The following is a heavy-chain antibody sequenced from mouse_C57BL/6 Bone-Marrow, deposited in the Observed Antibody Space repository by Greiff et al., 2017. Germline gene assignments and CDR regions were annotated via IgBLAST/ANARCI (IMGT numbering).Heavy chain of an antibody. V-gene: IGHV1-53*01. CDR1: GYTFTSYW. CDR2: INPSNGGT. CDR3: ARGYLLLHGLMAMDY. Sequence: QVQLQQSGTELVKPGASVKLSCKASGYTFTSYWMHWVKQRPGQGLEWIGNINPSNGGTNYNEKFKSKATLTVDKSSSTAYMQLSSLTSEDSAVYYCARGYLLLHGLMAMDYWGQGTSVTVSS. J-gene: IGHJ4*01. D-gene: IGHD2-10*01.